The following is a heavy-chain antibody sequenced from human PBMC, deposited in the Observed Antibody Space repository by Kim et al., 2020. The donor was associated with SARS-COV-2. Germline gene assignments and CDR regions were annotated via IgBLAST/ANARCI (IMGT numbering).Heavy chain of an antibody. J-gene: IGHJ4*02. V-gene: IGHV3-48*02. Sequence: CASVVKGRFTTSRHNAKNALYLQMNSLRDEDTAVYYCATVATRLAFDYWGQGTLVTVSS. D-gene: IGHD6-19*01. CDR3: ATVATRLAFDY.